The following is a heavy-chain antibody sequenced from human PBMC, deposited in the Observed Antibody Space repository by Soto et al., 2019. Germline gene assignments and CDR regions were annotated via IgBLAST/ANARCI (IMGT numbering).Heavy chain of an antibody. Sequence: GGSLRLSCAASGFTFSSYGMHWVRQAPGKGLEWVAVISYDGTNKYYADSVKGRFTISRDSSKYTVDLQMSSLRAEDTALYYCAKQYCGGECPNYYYDIDVWGQGTTVAVSS. V-gene: IGHV3-30*18. D-gene: IGHD2-21*01. J-gene: IGHJ6*02. CDR3: AKQYCGGECPNYYYDIDV. CDR1: GFTFSSYG. CDR2: ISYDGTNK.